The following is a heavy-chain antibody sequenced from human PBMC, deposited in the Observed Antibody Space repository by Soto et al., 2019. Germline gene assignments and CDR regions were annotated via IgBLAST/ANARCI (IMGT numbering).Heavy chain of an antibody. D-gene: IGHD2-15*01. CDR3: ATPRGSCSGSGCSQPFDY. Sequence: QVPLVQSGAEVKKPGASVKVSCKASGYTFTDYYMHWVRLAPGQGPEWMGWINPNSGGTNYAQKFQGWVTMTRDTSISTAYMELSRLTSDDTAVYYCATPRGSCSGSGCSQPFDYWGQGTLVIVSS. CDR1: GYTFTDYY. J-gene: IGHJ4*02. V-gene: IGHV1-2*04. CDR2: INPNSGGT.